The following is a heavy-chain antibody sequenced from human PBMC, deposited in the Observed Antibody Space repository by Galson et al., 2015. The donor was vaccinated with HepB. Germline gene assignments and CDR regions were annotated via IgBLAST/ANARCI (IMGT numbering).Heavy chain of an antibody. CDR1: GFTFSSYS. D-gene: IGHD3-10*01. V-gene: IGHV3-48*04. J-gene: IGHJ4*02. CDR3: AREERRSLLAPLSFDY. CDR2: ISSSSSTI. Sequence: SLRLSCAASGFTFSSYSMNWVRQAPGKGLEWVSYISSSSSTIYYADSVKGRFTISRDNAKNSLYLQMNSLRAEDTAVYYCAREERRSLLAPLSFDYWGQGTLVTVSS.